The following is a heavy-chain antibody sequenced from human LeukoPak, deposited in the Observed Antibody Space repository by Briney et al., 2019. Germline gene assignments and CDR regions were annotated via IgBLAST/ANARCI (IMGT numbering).Heavy chain of an antibody. V-gene: IGHV1-46*01. D-gene: IGHD3-3*01. CDR3: AREDRRITIFGVVTLDAFDI. CDR1: GYTFTSYY. CDR2: INPSGGST. Sequence: ASVTVSCKASGYTFTSYYMHWVRQAPGQGLEWMGIINPSGGSTSYAQKFQGRVTMTRDTSTSTVYMELSSLRSEDTAVYYCAREDRRITIFGVVTLDAFDIWGQGTMVTVSS. J-gene: IGHJ3*02.